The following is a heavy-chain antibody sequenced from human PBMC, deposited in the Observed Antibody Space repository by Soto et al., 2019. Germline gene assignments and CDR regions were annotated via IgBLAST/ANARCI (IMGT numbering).Heavy chain of an antibody. CDR2: IYYSGST. J-gene: IGHJ4*02. CDR3: ARVPLGKTLVDY. CDR1: GGSISSYY. V-gene: IGHV4-59*01. Sequence: SETLSLTCTVSGGSISSYYWSWIRQPPGKGLEWIGYIYYSGSTNYNPSLKSRVTISVDTSKNQFSLKLSSVTAADTAVYYCARVPLGKTLVDYWGQGTLVTVSS.